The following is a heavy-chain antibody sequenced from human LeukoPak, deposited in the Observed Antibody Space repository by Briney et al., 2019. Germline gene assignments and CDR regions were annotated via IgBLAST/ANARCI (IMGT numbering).Heavy chain of an antibody. CDR2: ISYSGST. CDR1: GGSISPYF. CDR3: ATGITVTTGGFDP. J-gene: IGHJ5*02. Sequence: PSETLSLTCTVSGGSISPYFWSWIRQPPGRGLEWIAYISYSGSTNYNPSLKSRVTISVDTSKNQFSLKLSSVTAADTAVYYCATGITVTTGGFDPWGQGTLVTVSS. D-gene: IGHD4-17*01. V-gene: IGHV4-59*01.